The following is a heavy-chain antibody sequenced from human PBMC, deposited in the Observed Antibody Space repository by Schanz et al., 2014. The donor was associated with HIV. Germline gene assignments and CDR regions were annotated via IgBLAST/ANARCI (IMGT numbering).Heavy chain of an antibody. CDR3: ARDRLHPGNGMDV. V-gene: IGHV3-33*08. CDR1: GFTFSNYG. Sequence: QVQLVESGGGVVQPGTSLRLSCAASGFTFSNYGMHWVRQAPGKGLEWVAVIWNDGSNTFYADSVKGRFTISRDNSKKTVFLQMNNLRAEDTAVYYCARDRLHPGNGMDVWGQGTLVTVSS. J-gene: IGHJ6*02. CDR2: IWNDGSNT. D-gene: IGHD4-4*01.